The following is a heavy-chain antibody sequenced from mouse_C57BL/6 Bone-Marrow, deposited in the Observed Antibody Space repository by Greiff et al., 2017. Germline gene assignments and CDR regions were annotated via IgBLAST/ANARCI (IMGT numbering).Heavy chain of an antibody. CDR3: ARDYDGAWFAY. J-gene: IGHJ3*01. Sequence: QVQLQQPGAELVKPGASVKLSCKASGYTFTSYWMHWVKQRPGQGLEWIGMIHPNSGSTNYNEKFKSKATLTVDKSASTAYMQLSSLTSEDSAVYYCARDYDGAWFAYWGQGTLVTVSA. CDR1: GYTFTSYW. V-gene: IGHV1-64*01. CDR2: IHPNSGST. D-gene: IGHD2-4*01.